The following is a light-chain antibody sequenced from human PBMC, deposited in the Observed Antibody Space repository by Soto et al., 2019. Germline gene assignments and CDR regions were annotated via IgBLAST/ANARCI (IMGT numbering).Light chain of an antibody. CDR3: SSYTSSNTLGV. Sequence: QSALTQPASVSGSPGQSITISCTGTNSDVDTYNYVSWYQQYPGKAPKLMIHDVSNRPSGVSNRFSGSKSGNTASLTISGLQAEDEADYYCSSYTSSNTLGVFGGGTKLTVL. CDR1: NSDVDTYNY. V-gene: IGLV2-14*01. J-gene: IGLJ2*01. CDR2: DVS.